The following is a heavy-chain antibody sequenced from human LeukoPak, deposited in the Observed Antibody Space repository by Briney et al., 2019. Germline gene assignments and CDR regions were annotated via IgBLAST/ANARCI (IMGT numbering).Heavy chain of an antibody. Sequence: PGGSLRLSCAASGFTFSSYAMSWVRQAPGKGLEWVSVISGSGGSTYYADSVKGRFTISRDNSKNTLYLQMNSLRADDTAVYYCARGCYYERSGYCPFDYWGPGTLVTVSS. V-gene: IGHV3-23*01. CDR1: GFTFSSYA. CDR2: ISGSGGST. D-gene: IGHD3-22*01. J-gene: IGHJ4*02. CDR3: ARGCYYERSGYCPFDY.